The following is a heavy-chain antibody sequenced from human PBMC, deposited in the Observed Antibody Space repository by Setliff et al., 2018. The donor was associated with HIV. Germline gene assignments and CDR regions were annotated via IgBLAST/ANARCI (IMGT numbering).Heavy chain of an antibody. CDR2: IYYSGST. Sequence: PSETLSLTCTVSGGSISSHYWSWIRQPPGKGLEWIGYIYYSGSTDYNPSLRSRVTISVDTSKNQFSLKLYPVTAADTAVYFCARGGVQLWLPLFDYWGQGTLVTVSS. CDR3: ARGGVQLWLPLFDY. J-gene: IGHJ4*02. CDR1: GGSISSHY. D-gene: IGHD5-18*01. V-gene: IGHV4-59*11.